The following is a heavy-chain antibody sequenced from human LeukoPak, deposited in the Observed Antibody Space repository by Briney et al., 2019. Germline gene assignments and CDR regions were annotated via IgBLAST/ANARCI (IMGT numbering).Heavy chain of an antibody. J-gene: IGHJ4*02. CDR2: INHSGST. CDR3: ARGGRRWLQLSRLLDY. V-gene: IGHV4-34*01. Sequence: PSETLSLTCTVSGGSISGYCWSWICQPPGKGLEWIGEINHSGSTNYNPSLKSRVTISVDTSKNQFSLKLSSVTAADTAVYYCARGGRRWLQLSRLLDYWGQGTLVTVSS. D-gene: IGHD5-24*01. CDR1: GGSISGYC.